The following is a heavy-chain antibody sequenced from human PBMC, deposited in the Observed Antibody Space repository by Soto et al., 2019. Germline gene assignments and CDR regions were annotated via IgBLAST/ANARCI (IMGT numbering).Heavy chain of an antibody. Sequence: ASVKVSCKASGYTFTSYDINWVRQATGQGLEWMGWMNPNSGNTGYAQKFQGRVTMTRNTSISTAYMELSSLRSEDTAVYYCARRIAARPRFYYYYMDVWGKGTTVTVSS. CDR1: GYTFTSYD. CDR2: MNPNSGNT. J-gene: IGHJ6*03. V-gene: IGHV1-8*01. CDR3: ARRIAARPRFYYYYMDV. D-gene: IGHD6-6*01.